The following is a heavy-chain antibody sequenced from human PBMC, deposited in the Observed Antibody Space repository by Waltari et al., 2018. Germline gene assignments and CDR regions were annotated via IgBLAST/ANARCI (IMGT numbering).Heavy chain of an antibody. CDR3: ARATRGAYYDFWSGYYTFDY. CDR2: IYYSGST. D-gene: IGHD3-3*01. J-gene: IGHJ4*02. CDR1: GGSISSYY. Sequence: QVQLQESGPGLVKPSETLSLTCTVSGGSISSYYWSWIRQPPGKGLEWIGYIYYSGSTNYNPSLKSRVTISVDTSKNQFSLKLSSVTAADTAVYYCARATRGAYYDFWSGYYTFDYWGQGTLVTVSS. V-gene: IGHV4-59*01.